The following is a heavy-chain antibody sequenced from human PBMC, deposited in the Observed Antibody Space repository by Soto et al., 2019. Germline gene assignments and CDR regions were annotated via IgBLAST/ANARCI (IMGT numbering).Heavy chain of an antibody. CDR3: ARSGYPGSYHHHAF. J-gene: IGHJ4*02. V-gene: IGHV1-2*02. Sequence: ASVKVSCKASGYTLIDYYIHWVRQAPGQGLEWMGCINPHSGDTNSPPKFQARVTMTRDTSNSTAYMELKRLYSNDTAVYHCARSGYPGSYHHHAFWGQGTLGTVSS. CDR2: INPHSGDT. CDR1: GYTLIDYY. D-gene: IGHD1-26*01.